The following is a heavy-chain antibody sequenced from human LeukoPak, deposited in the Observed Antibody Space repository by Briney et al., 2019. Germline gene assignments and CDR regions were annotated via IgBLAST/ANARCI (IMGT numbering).Heavy chain of an antibody. Sequence: SVRVSCKASGDTFSTYAFNWVRQAPGQGLEWMGRIIPIFGIANYAQKFQGRVTITADKSTSTAYMELSSLRSEDTAVYYCARDKPRRTSVVTHGGEAWGQGTMVTVSS. CDR3: ARDKPRRTSVVTHGGEA. V-gene: IGHV1-69*04. J-gene: IGHJ3*01. CDR2: IIPIFGIA. D-gene: IGHD4-23*01. CDR1: GDTFSTYA.